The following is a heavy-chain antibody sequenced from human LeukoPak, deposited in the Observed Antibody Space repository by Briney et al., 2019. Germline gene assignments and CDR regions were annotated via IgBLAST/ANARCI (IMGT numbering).Heavy chain of an antibody. CDR2: INTNTGNP. CDR3: ARVPFVVMRDTGNWFDP. Sequence: ASVKVSCKASGYTFTNYAMNWVRQAPGQGLEWMGWINTNTGNPTYAQGFTGRFVFSLDIFVSTAYLQISSLKAEDTAVYYCARVPFVVMRDTGNWFDPWGQGTLVTVSS. D-gene: IGHD2-8*01. V-gene: IGHV7-4-1*02. J-gene: IGHJ5*02. CDR1: GYTFTNYA.